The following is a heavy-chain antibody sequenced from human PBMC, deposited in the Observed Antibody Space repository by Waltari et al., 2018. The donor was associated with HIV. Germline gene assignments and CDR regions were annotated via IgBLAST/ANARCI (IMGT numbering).Heavy chain of an antibody. CDR2: IYHSGIT. CDR3: ASAFIEYFDS. Sequence: QVQLQESGPGLLKPSETLSLTCAVSGYSISSGYYWGWLRQPPGKGLEWIGSIYHSGITYYNPSLKSRVTISVDTSKNQFSLKLSSVTAADTAIYHCASAFIEYFDSWGQGTLVTVSS. D-gene: IGHD3-16*02. CDR1: GYSISSGYY. V-gene: IGHV4-38-2*01. J-gene: IGHJ4*02.